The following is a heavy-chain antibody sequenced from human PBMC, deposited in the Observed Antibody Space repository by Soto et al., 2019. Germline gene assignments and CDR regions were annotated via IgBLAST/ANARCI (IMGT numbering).Heavy chain of an antibody. CDR3: ARPNTPYYGGNSGAFDI. CDR2: RSHDSDYT. J-gene: IGHJ3*02. D-gene: IGHD4-17*01. Sequence: QVQLVESGGGLVKPGGSLRLSCAASGFTFSDYYMSWIRQAPGQGLEWVSYRSHDSDYTSYADSVRGRFSISRDNAQKSLYLQINSLRAEDTALYYCARPNTPYYGGNSGAFDIWGQGTMVTVSS. CDR1: GFTFSDYY. V-gene: IGHV3-11*06.